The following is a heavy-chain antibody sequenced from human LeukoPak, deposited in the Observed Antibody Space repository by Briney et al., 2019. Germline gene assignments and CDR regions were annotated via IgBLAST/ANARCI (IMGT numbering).Heavy chain of an antibody. Sequence: GASVKVSCKASGYTFTSYGISWVRQAPGQGLEWMGRISAYNGNTNYAQKLQGRVTMTRDTSISTAYMELSRLRSDDTAVYYCARADSGSYIPVWGQGTMVTVSS. CDR2: ISAYNGNT. CDR3: ARADSGSYIPV. D-gene: IGHD1-26*01. CDR1: GYTFTSYG. J-gene: IGHJ3*01. V-gene: IGHV1-18*01.